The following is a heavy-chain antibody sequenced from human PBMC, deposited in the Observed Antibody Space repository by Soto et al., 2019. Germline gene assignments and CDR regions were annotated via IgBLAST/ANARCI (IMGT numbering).Heavy chain of an antibody. D-gene: IGHD1-26*01. CDR3: ARVSGSYYYGMDV. CDR1: GGSISSSNW. V-gene: IGHV4-4*02. CDR2: IYHSGST. Sequence: QVQLQESGPGLVKPSGTLSLTCAVSGGSISSSNWWSWVRQPPGKGLEWIGEIYHSGSTNYNPSLKSSVTISVDKSKNQFSLKLSSVNGADTAVYYCARVSGSYYYGMDVWGQGTKVTVSS. J-gene: IGHJ6*02.